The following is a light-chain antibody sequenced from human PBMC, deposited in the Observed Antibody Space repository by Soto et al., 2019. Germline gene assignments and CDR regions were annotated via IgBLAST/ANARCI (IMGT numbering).Light chain of an antibody. Sequence: QSVLTQPRSVSGSPGQSVTISCTGTSSDVGGYNYVSWYQQHPGKAPKLIIYDVSKRPSGVPDRFSGSKSGNTASLTISGLQADDEADYSCCSYAGSYTWVFGGGTKLTVL. CDR2: DVS. V-gene: IGLV2-11*01. J-gene: IGLJ3*02. CDR3: CSYAGSYTWV. CDR1: SSDVGGYNY.